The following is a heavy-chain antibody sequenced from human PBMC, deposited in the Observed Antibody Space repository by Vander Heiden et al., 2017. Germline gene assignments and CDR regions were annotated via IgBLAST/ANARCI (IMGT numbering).Heavy chain of an antibody. CDR2: IWYDGSNK. D-gene: IGHD6-13*01. CDR1: GFTFRRYG. J-gene: IGHJ4*02. V-gene: IGHV3-33*01. Sequence: QVQLVESGGGVVQPGRSLRLSCAASGFTFRRYGMHWVRQAPGKGLEWVAVIWYDGSNKYYADSVKGRFTISRDNSKNTLYLQMNSLSAEDTAVYYCARESSAYSSSWYLDYWGQGTLVTVSS. CDR3: ARESSAYSSSWYLDY.